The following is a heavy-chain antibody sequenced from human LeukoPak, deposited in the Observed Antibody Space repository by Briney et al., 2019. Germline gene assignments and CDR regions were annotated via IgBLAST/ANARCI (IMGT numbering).Heavy chain of an antibody. CDR3: AITPRPKNLFDP. D-gene: IGHD6-6*01. CDR1: GGSISSGSYY. Sequence: PSETLSLTCSVSGGSISSGSYYWGWIRQPPGKGLEWIASIYYSGNAFYNPSLKSRVTISIDTSKNQFSLQLNSVTAADTAVYFCAITPRPKNLFDPWGQGTLVTVSS. J-gene: IGHJ5*02. V-gene: IGHV4-39*07. CDR2: IYYSGNA.